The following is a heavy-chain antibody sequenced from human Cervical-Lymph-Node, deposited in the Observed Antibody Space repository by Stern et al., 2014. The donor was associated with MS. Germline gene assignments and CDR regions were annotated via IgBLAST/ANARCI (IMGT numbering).Heavy chain of an antibody. CDR2: ISAHNGNI. J-gene: IGHJ6*02. CDR3: VRDGNSCMDV. D-gene: IGHD1/OR15-1a*01. V-gene: IGHV1-18*01. Sequence: QVQLVQSGAEVKKPGASVKVSCKASGYTFTSYGISWVRQAPGQGLEWMGWISAHNGNINLAQKLQGRVIMTTDTSTSTAYMELRSLTSDDTAEYYCVRDGNSCMDVWGQGTTVTVSS. CDR1: GYTFTSYG.